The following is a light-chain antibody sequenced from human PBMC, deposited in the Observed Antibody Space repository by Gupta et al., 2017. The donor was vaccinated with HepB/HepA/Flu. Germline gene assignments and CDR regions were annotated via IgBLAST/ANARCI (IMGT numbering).Light chain of an antibody. CDR3: QHYYCPPVT. J-gene: IGKJ1*01. CDR2: WAY. CDR1: QSVLYSSNNKNY. Sequence: DIVMTQSPDSLAVSLGERATLNCKSSQSVLYSSNNKNYLAWYQQQPGQPPKLLIDWAYTRESGFHDLVGGGGSGTVCTPTTSSVQDEYVAFYYYQHYYCPPVTFGQGTNVDVK. V-gene: IGKV4-1*01.